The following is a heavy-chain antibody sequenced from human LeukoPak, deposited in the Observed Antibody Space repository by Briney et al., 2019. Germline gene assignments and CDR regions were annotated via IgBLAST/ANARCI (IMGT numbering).Heavy chain of an antibody. V-gene: IGHV1-2*02. CDR2: INPNSGGT. Sequence: ASVKVSCKASGCTFTGYYMHWVRQAPGQGLEWMGWINPNSGGTNYAQKFQGRVTMTRDTSISTAYMELSRLRSDDTAVYYCARSQGLGWLSFDYWGQGTLVTVSS. CDR3: ARSQGLGWLSFDY. D-gene: IGHD3-22*01. J-gene: IGHJ4*02. CDR1: GCTFTGYY.